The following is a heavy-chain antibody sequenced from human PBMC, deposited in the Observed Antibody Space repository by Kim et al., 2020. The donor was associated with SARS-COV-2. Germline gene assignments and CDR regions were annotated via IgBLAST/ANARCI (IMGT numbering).Heavy chain of an antibody. V-gene: IGHV4-59*08. CDR1: GGSISSDY. CDR3: AGRLSGSYYFDY. J-gene: IGHJ4*02. Sequence: SETLSLTCTVSGGSISSDYWTWIRQRPGKGLEWIGYIYYSWSTKYNPSLKSRVSISVDTSKNQFSLKLSSVTAADTAVYYCAGRLSGSYYFDYWGQGTLVTVS. CDR2: IYYSWST. D-gene: IGHD1-26*01.